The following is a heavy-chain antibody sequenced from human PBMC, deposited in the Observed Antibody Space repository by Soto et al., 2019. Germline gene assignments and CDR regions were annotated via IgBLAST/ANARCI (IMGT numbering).Heavy chain of an antibody. D-gene: IGHD5-12*01. Sequence: PGGSLRLSCAASGFTFSSYGMHWVRQAPGKGLEWVSAISTTGDNKYYADSVKGRFTISRDNSKNALYLQMISLRAEDTAVYYCARKIYHRFDPWGQGTLVTVSS. J-gene: IGHJ5*02. V-gene: IGHV3-23*01. CDR2: ISTTGDNK. CDR3: ARKIYHRFDP. CDR1: GFTFSSYG.